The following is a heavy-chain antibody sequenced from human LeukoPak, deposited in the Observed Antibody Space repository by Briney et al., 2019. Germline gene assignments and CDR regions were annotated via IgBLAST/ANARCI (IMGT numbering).Heavy chain of an antibody. V-gene: IGHV3-30-3*01. CDR3: ARDLIRFAYGMDV. CDR2: ISFDGSNK. CDR1: GFTFSSYA. Sequence: PGGPLRLSCAASGFTFSSYAMHWVRQAPGKGLDWVAVISFDGSNKYYADSVKGRFTISRDNSKSTLYLQMNSLRAEDAAVYYCARDLIRFAYGMDVWGQGTTVTVSS. D-gene: IGHD4-17*01. J-gene: IGHJ6*02.